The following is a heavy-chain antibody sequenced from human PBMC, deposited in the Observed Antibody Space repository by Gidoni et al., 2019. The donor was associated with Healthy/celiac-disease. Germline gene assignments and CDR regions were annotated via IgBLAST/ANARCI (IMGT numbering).Heavy chain of an antibody. J-gene: IGHJ4*02. CDR2: INHSGST. V-gene: IGHV4-34*01. CDR3: ARAVGAITQYTIDY. Sequence: QVQLQQWGAGLLKPSETLSLTCAVYGGSFSGYYWSWIRQPPGKGLEWIGEINHSGSTNYNPSLKSRVTISVDTSKNQFSLKLSSVTAADTAVYYCARAVGAITQYTIDYWGQGTLVTVSS. D-gene: IGHD1-26*01. CDR1: GGSFSGYY.